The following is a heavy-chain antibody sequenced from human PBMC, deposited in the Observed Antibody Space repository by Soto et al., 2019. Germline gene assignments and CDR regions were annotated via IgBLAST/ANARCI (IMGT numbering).Heavy chain of an antibody. Sequence: SVKVSCTASGFTFTSSAMQWARQASGQRLEWIGWIVVGSGNTNYAQKFQERVTITRDMSTSTAYMELSSLRSEDTAVYYCAAVLKYLGYYGSGSYWPLDIWGQGTMVTVSS. D-gene: IGHD3-10*01. J-gene: IGHJ3*02. V-gene: IGHV1-58*02. CDR2: IVVGSGNT. CDR3: AAVLKYLGYYGSGSYWPLDI. CDR1: GFTFTSSA.